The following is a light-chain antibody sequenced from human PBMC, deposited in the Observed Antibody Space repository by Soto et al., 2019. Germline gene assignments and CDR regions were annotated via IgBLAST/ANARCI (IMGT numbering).Light chain of an antibody. V-gene: IGKV1-9*01. J-gene: IGKJ4*01. CDR2: AAS. Sequence: DIQLTQSPSFLSASVGDRVTITCRASQGIRSYLAWYQQKPGKAPKLLIYAASTLQGGVPSRFSGSGSETEFPLTISSLQPEDFATYFCQQLKVYPITFGGGTKVEIK. CDR3: QQLKVYPIT. CDR1: QGIRSY.